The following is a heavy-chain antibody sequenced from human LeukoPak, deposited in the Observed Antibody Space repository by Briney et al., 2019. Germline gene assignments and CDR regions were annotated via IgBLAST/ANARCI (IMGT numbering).Heavy chain of an antibody. V-gene: IGHV3-53*01. Sequence: PGGSLRLSCAASGSPVSSNYMSWVRQAPGKGLEWVSVFYIDGSTYYSDSVKGRFTISRDNAKNSLYLQMSGLRAEDTAVYYCARGRSITLLRGVAMSDGFDIWGQGAMVTVSS. CDR2: FYIDGST. CDR3: ARGRSITLLRGVAMSDGFDI. CDR1: GSPVSSNY. J-gene: IGHJ3*02. D-gene: IGHD3-10*01.